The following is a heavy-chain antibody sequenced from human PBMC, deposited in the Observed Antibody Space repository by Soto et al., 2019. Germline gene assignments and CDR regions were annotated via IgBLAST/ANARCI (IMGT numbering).Heavy chain of an antibody. J-gene: IGHJ5*02. V-gene: IGHV3-23*01. Sequence: GGSLRLSCAASGFTFSSYAMSWVRQAPGKGLEWVSAISGSGGSTYYADSVKGRFTISRDNSKNTLYLQMNSLRAEDTAVYYCAKDRGVVVITTTWFDPWGQGTLVTVSS. CDR2: ISGSGGST. D-gene: IGHD3-22*01. CDR3: AKDRGVVVITTTWFDP. CDR1: GFTFSSYA.